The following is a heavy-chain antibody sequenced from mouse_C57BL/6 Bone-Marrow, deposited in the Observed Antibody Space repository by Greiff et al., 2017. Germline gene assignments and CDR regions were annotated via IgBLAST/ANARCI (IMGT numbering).Heavy chain of an antibody. V-gene: IGHV1-7*01. D-gene: IGHD4-1*01. CDR2: INPSSGYT. CDR3: ARERLANWDVCYTRGY. CDR1: GYTFTSYW. J-gene: IGHJ4*01. Sequence: VQLQQSGAELAKPGASVKLSCKASGYTFTSYWMHWVKQRPGQGLEWIGYINPSSGYTKYNQKFKDKATLTADKSSSTAYMQLGSLTYVDSAVYYCARERLANWDVCYTRGYWGQGTSVTVSS.